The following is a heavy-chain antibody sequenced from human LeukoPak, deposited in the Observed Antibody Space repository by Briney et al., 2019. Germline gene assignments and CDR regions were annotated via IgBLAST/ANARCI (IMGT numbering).Heavy chain of an antibody. Sequence: SETLSLTCTVSGGSISSSSYYWGWIRQPPGKGLEWIGTIYYIGSTYYNASLKSRLTISVDTSKSQFSLRLSSVTAADTAVYYCARQMYNWNGLDYWGQGALVTVSS. V-gene: IGHV4-39*01. J-gene: IGHJ4*02. CDR1: GGSISSSSYY. CDR3: ARQMYNWNGLDY. CDR2: IYYIGST. D-gene: IGHD1-1*01.